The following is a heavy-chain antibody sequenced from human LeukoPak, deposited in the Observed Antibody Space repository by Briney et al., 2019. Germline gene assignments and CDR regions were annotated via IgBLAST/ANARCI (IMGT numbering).Heavy chain of an antibody. J-gene: IGHJ3*02. CDR3: ARAGDLIVVTMGAFDI. CDR1: GGSFSGYY. CDR2: INHSGST. D-gene: IGHD2-15*01. Sequence: PSETLSLTCAVYGGSFSGYYWSWIRQPPGKGLEWIGEINHSGSTNYNPSLKSRVTISVDRSKNQFSLKLNSVTAADTAVYYCARAGDLIVVTMGAFDIWGQGTMVTVSS. V-gene: IGHV4-34*01.